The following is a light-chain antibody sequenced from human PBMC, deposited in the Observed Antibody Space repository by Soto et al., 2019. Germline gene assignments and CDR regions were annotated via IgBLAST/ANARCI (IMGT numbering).Light chain of an antibody. V-gene: IGKV3-20*01. J-gene: IGKJ2*01. Sequence: EIVLTQSPGTLSLSPGERATLSCRASQSVSSSYLAWYQQKPGQAPRLLIYAASSRATGIPDRFSGSGSGTDTTLTISRLEPENYAVYYYQQYASSFSQGTKLEIK. CDR3: QQYASS. CDR2: AAS. CDR1: QSVSSSY.